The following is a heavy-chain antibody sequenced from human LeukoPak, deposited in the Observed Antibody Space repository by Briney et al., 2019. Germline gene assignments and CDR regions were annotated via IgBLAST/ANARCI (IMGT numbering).Heavy chain of an antibody. CDR2: IIPIFGTA. V-gene: IGHV1-69*05. Sequence: SVKVSCKASGGTFSSYAISWVRQAPGQGLEWMGGIIPIFGTANYAQKFQGRVTITTDESTSTAYMELSSLRAEETAVYYCERETGRYQLSSDFDYWGQGTLVTVSS. J-gene: IGHJ4*02. CDR1: GGTFSSYA. CDR3: ERETGRYQLSSDFDY. D-gene: IGHD2-2*01.